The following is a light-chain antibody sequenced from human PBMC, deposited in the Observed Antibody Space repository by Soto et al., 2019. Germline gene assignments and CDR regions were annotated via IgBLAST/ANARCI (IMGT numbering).Light chain of an antibody. Sequence: DIVMTQSPDSLAVSLGERATINCKSSQSVLFRSKNKNYLAWYQQKPGQPPKLLLNWASTRESGVPDRFSGSGSGTDFTLTISSLQAEDVSVYYCQQYYSTPLTFGGGTKVAIK. V-gene: IGKV4-1*01. CDR3: QQYYSTPLT. CDR2: WAS. J-gene: IGKJ4*01. CDR1: QSVLFRSKNKNY.